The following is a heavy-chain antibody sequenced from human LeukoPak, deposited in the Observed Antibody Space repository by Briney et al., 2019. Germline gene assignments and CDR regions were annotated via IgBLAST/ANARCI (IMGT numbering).Heavy chain of an antibody. CDR3: ARGVSPYSSSWYVWFDP. Sequence: ASVKVSCKASGYTFTSYYMHWVRQAPGQGLEWMGIINPSGGSTSYAQKFQGRVTMTRDMSTSTVYMELSSLRSEDTAVYYCARGVSPYSSSWYVWFDPWGQGTLVTVSS. V-gene: IGHV1-46*01. J-gene: IGHJ5*02. CDR1: GYTFTSYY. CDR2: INPSGGST. D-gene: IGHD6-13*01.